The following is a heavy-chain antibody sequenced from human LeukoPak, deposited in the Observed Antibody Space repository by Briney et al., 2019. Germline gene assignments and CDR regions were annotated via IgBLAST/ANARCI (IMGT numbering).Heavy chain of an antibody. Sequence: GGSLRLSCAASGFTFSSYAMSWVRQAPGKGLEWVSAISGSGGSTYYADSVKGRFTISRDNSKNTLYLQMNSLRAEDTAVYYCAKEVLPRITMVRGPVYYFDYWGQGTLVTVSS. CDR1: GFTFSSYA. CDR2: ISGSGGST. V-gene: IGHV3-23*01. J-gene: IGHJ4*02. D-gene: IGHD3-10*01. CDR3: AKEVLPRITMVRGPVYYFDY.